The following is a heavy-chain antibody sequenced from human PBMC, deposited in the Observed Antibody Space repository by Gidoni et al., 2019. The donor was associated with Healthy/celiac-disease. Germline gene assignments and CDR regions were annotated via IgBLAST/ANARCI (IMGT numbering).Heavy chain of an antibody. J-gene: IGHJ6*02. Sequence: QVQLQESGPGLVKPSETLSLTCTVSGGSISSYYWSWIRQPPGKGLEWIGYIYYSGSTNYNPSLKSRVTISVDPSKNQFPLKLGSVTAADTAVYYCAREGGGIYYYGMDVWGQGTTVTVSS. CDR2: IYYSGST. CDR1: GGSISSYY. V-gene: IGHV4-59*01. CDR3: AREGGGIYYYGMDV. D-gene: IGHD3-16*01.